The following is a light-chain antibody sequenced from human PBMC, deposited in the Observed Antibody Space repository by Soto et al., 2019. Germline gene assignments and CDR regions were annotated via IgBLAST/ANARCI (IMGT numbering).Light chain of an antibody. CDR2: VTS. J-gene: IGKJ1*01. V-gene: IGKV3-11*01. Sequence: EIVITQSPATLSLSPGERATLSCRASQTIDNTLAWYQRKPGQAPRLLIYVTSNRATGIPARFSGSGSGTDYTLTISSLEPEDSAVYYCHQRQSWPRTFGQGTKVDIK. CDR1: QTIDNT. CDR3: HQRQSWPRT.